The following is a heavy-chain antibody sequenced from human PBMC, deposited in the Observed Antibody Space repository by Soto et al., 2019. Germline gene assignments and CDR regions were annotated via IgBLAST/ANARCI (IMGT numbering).Heavy chain of an antibody. Sequence: ASVKVSCKASGYTFTSYYMHWVRQAPGQGLEWMGLINAGNGNTKYSQKFQGRVTITRDTSASTAYMELSSLRSEDTAVYYCAKREYGDYDYYFDYWGQGTLVTVSS. CDR3: AKREYGDYDYYFDY. J-gene: IGHJ4*02. V-gene: IGHV1-3*01. CDR1: GYTFTSYY. D-gene: IGHD4-17*01. CDR2: INAGNGNT.